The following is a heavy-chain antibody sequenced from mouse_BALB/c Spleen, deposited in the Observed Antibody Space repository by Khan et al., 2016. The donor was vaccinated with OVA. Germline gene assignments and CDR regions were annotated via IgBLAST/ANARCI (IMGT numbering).Heavy chain of an antibody. CDR3: ASSFTTTASLYAMDY. J-gene: IGHJ4*01. V-gene: IGHV1S137*01. CDR2: ISTYYGDA. D-gene: IGHD1-1*01. Sequence: QVQLQQSGADLVRPGVSVKISCKGSGYTFTDYTIHWMKQSHTKSLEWIGIISTYYGDAKYNQKFKDRATMTVDKSSDTAYMELARLTSDDSAIYYCASSFTTTASLYAMDYWGQGTSVTVSS. CDR1: GYTFTDYT.